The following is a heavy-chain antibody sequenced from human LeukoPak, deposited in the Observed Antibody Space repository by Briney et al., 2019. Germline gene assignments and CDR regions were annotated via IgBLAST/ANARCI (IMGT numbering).Heavy chain of an antibody. CDR1: GYTFTGYY. Sequence: ASVKVSCKASGYTFTGYYMHWVRQAPGQGLEWMGRINPNSGGTNYAQKFQGRVTMTRDTSISTAYMELSRLRSDDTAVYYCATYYYDSSGYYSFDYWGQGTLVTVSS. CDR3: ATYYYDSSGYYSFDY. D-gene: IGHD3-22*01. CDR2: INPNSGGT. V-gene: IGHV1-2*06. J-gene: IGHJ4*02.